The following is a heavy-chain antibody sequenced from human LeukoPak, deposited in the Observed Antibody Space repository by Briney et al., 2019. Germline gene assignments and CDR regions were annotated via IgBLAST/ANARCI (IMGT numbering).Heavy chain of an antibody. V-gene: IGHV4-34*01. CDR3: ARSLGRGITMVRGVIGVMDY. CDR1: GGSFSGYY. D-gene: IGHD3-10*01. Sequence: SETLSLTCAVYGGSFSGYYWSWIRQPPGKGLEWIGEINHSRSTNYNPSLKSRVTISVDTSKNQFSLKLSSVTAADTAVYYCARSLGRGITMVRGVIGVMDYWGQGTLVTVSS. J-gene: IGHJ4*02. CDR2: INHSRST.